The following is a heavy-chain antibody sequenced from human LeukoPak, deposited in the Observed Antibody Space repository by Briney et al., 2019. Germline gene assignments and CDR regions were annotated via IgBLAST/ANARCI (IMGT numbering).Heavy chain of an antibody. Sequence: GSSVKVSCKASGGTFSSYAISWVRQAPGQGLEWMGGIIPIFGTANYAQKFQGRVTITADESTSTAYMELSSLRSEDTPVYYCARYGLAAAGTLLNWFDPWGQGTLVTVFS. D-gene: IGHD6-13*01. CDR1: GGTFSSYA. CDR2: IIPIFGTA. J-gene: IGHJ5*02. CDR3: ARYGLAAAGTLLNWFDP. V-gene: IGHV1-69*01.